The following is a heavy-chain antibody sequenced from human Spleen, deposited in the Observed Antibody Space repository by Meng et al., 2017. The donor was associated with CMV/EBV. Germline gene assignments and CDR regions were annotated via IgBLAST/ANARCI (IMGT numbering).Heavy chain of an antibody. CDR3: AGGIFTSGWDYFDY. D-gene: IGHD6-19*01. CDR1: AFSLSSYA. V-gene: IGHV3-30-3*01. Sequence: GESLKISCAASAFSLSSYAMHWVRQAPGKGLEWVALISYDGNNKYYADSVKGRFTFSRDNSKNIMYLQMNSLTPEDTAVYYCAGGIFTSGWDYFDYWGQGTLVTVS. J-gene: IGHJ4*02. CDR2: ISYDGNNK.